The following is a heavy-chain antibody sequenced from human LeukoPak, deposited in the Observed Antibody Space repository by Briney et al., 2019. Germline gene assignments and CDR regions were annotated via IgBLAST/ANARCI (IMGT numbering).Heavy chain of an antibody. CDR2: ISYDGSNK. D-gene: IGHD2-2*01. Sequence: GGSLRLSCAASGFTFSSYAMHWVRQAPGKGLEWVAVISYDGSNKYYADSVKGRFTISRDNSKNTLYLQMNSLRAEDTAVYYCARDGIVVVPAATPYYFDYWGQGTLVAASS. CDR1: GFTFSSYA. CDR3: ARDGIVVVPAATPYYFDY. V-gene: IGHV3-30-3*01. J-gene: IGHJ4*02.